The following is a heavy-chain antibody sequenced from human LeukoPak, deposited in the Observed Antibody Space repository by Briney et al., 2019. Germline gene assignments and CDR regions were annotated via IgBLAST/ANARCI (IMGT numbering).Heavy chain of an antibody. CDR1: GGTFSSYT. V-gene: IGHV1-69*02. D-gene: IGHD1-26*01. Sequence: SVKVSCKASGGTFSSYTISWVRQAPGQGLEWMGRIIPILGIANYAQKFQGRVTLTADKSTSTAYMELSSLRSEDTAVYYCARVLYSGSYYGAFDIWGQGTMVTVSS. CDR2: IIPILGIA. CDR3: ARVLYSGSYYGAFDI. J-gene: IGHJ3*02.